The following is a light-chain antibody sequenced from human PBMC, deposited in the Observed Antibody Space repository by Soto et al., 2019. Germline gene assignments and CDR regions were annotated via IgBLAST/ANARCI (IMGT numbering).Light chain of an antibody. CDR1: QSIGRW. CDR3: QQYESYRT. Sequence: DIQMTQSPSTLSAYVGDRVTITCRASQSIGRWLAWYQQKPGKAPKLLIYEASSLESGVSSRFRGSGSGTEFTLTITGLQPDDFATYYCQQYESYRTFGPGTKVEI. J-gene: IGKJ1*01. V-gene: IGKV1-5*03. CDR2: EAS.